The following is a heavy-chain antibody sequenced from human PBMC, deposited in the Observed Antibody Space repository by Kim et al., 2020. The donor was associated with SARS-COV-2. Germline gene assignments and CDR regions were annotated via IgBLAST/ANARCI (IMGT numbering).Heavy chain of an antibody. V-gene: IGHV4-59*13. D-gene: IGHD1-26*01. CDR1: GGSISSYY. CDR3: ARGMGALDS. CDR2: IYYSGST. Sequence: SETLSLICTVSGGSISSYYWSWIRQPPGKGLEWIGYIYYSGSTNYNPSLKSRVTISVDTSKNQFSLKLSSVTAADTAVYYCARGMGALDSWGQGTLGTVS. J-gene: IGHJ4*02.